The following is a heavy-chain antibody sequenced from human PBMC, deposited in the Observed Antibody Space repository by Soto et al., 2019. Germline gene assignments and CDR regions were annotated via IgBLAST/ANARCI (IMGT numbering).Heavy chain of an antibody. CDR1: GHSFGTYR. CDR2: IDPFDSYT. CDR3: ARHGLEV. J-gene: IGHJ6*02. V-gene: IGHV5-10-1*01. Sequence: GESLKISCKDSGHSFGTYRISCVRQMPGQGLEWVGMIDPFDSYTDYSPSFQGHVTLSADKSVSTAYLQWSSLRASHTAMYYCARHGLEVWGQGTWVTVSS.